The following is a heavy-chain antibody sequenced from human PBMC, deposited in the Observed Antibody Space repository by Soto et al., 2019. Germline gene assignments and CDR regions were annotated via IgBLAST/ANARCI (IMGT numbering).Heavy chain of an antibody. Sequence: EVQLLESGGGLVQPGGSLRLSCVVSGFTFSSHSLSWVRQAPGKGLEWVSSISTSGSDTYQADSVKGWFANSRDNSKNTLFLQMNILRAEDTAVYYCARGSSELGYWGQGILVTVSS. CDR3: ARGSSELGY. CDR1: GFTFSSHS. D-gene: IGHD3-10*01. CDR2: ISTSGSDT. V-gene: IGHV3-23*01. J-gene: IGHJ4*02.